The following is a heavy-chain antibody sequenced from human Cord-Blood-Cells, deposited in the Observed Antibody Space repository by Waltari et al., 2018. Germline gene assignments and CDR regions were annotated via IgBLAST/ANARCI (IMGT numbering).Heavy chain of an antibody. CDR2: IIPIFGTA. Sequence: VQLVQSWAEVKKPWSSLKVSCKAPGGTLSSYAISWVRQAPGPGLEWKGGIIPIFGTANYAQNFQGRVTITADESTSTAYMELSSLRSEDTAVYYCASSPRVTVTTSGGAFDIWGQGTMVTVSS. V-gene: IGHV1-69*01. J-gene: IGHJ3*02. CDR1: GGTLSSYA. CDR3: ASSPRVTVTTSGGAFDI. D-gene: IGHD4-4*01.